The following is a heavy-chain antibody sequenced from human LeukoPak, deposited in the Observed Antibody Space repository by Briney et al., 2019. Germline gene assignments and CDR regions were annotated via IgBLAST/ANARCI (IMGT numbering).Heavy chain of an antibody. CDR1: GGSISSGDYY. Sequence: SETLSLTCTVSGGSISSGDYYWSWIRQPPGKGLEGIGYIYYSGSTYYNPSLKSRVTISVATSKTQFSLKLSSVTAADTAVYYCAREDSSSGWYYFDYWGQGTLVTVSS. CDR2: IYYSGST. D-gene: IGHD6-19*01. V-gene: IGHV4-30-4*01. J-gene: IGHJ4*02. CDR3: AREDSSSGWYYFDY.